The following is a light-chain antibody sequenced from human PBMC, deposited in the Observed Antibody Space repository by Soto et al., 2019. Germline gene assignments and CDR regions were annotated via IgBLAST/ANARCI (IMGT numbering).Light chain of an antibody. Sequence: QSVLTQPASVSGSPGQSITISCTGTSSDVGGYKYVSWYQQHPGKAPKLVIYEVSNRPSGVSNRFSGSKSGNTASLTISGLQAEDEAEYYCTSYRSGDNYVFGTGTKLTVL. CDR2: EVS. CDR3: TSYRSGDNYV. V-gene: IGLV2-14*01. CDR1: SSDVGGYKY. J-gene: IGLJ1*01.